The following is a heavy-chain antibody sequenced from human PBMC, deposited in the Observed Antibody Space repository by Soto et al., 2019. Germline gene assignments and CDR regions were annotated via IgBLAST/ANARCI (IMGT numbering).Heavy chain of an antibody. CDR3: ARDCGGDCYGYDP. V-gene: IGHV4-31*03. CDR2: IYYSGST. CDR1: GGSISSGGYY. J-gene: IGHJ5*02. D-gene: IGHD2-21*02. Sequence: TLSLTCTVSGGSISSGGYYWSWIRQHPGKGLEWIGYIYYSGSTYYNPSLKSRVTISVDTSKNQFSLKLSTVTAADTAVYYCARDCGGDCYGYDPWGQGTLVTVSS.